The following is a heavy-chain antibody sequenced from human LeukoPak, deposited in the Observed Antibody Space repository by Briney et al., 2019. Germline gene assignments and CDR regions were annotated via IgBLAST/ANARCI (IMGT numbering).Heavy chain of an antibody. D-gene: IGHD1-26*01. V-gene: IGHV1-8*02. CDR2: MNPNSGNT. J-gene: IGHJ4*02. CDR3: ARGGVGATNFDY. CDR1: GYTFTSYD. Sequence: ASVKVSCKASGYTFTSYDINWVRQATGQGLEWMGWMNPNSGNTGYAQKFQGRVTMTRNTSISTAYMELSSPRSEDTAVYYCARGGVGATNFDYWGQGTLVTVSS.